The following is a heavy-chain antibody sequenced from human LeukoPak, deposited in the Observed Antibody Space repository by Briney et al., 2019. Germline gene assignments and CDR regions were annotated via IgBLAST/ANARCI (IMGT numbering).Heavy chain of an antibody. CDR3: ARGRWVATNQAYYFDD. CDR1: GYTFTSYA. Sequence: EASVKVSCKASGYTFTSYAMHWVRQAPGQRLEWMGWINAGNGHTKYSQEFQGRLTITRDTSANIVYMDLSSLRSEDMAVYYCARGRWVATNQAYYFDDWGQGTLVTVSS. J-gene: IGHJ4*02. V-gene: IGHV1-3*03. D-gene: IGHD5-12*01. CDR2: INAGNGHT.